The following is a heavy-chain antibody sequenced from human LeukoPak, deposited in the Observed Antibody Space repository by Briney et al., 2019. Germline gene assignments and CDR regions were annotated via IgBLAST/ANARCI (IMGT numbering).Heavy chain of an antibody. D-gene: IGHD6-13*01. V-gene: IGHV1-8*01. CDR1: GYTFTSYH. Sequence: GASVKVSCKASGYTFTSYHINWVRQATGQGLEWMGWMNPNSGHTGYAQKFQGRVTMTRNNSISTAYMEVSNLRSEDTAVYYCARGRGTSWYYFDYWGQGTLVTVSS. CDR3: ARGRGTSWYYFDY. CDR2: MNPNSGHT. J-gene: IGHJ4*02.